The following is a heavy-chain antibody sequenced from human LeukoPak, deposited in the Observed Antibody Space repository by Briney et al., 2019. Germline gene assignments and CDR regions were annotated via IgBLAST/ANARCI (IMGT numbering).Heavy chain of an antibody. CDR2: IKSKPDGGTT. CDR1: GITVSDAW. J-gene: IGHJ5*02. CDR3: VAREA. V-gene: IGHV3-15*01. Sequence: GGSLRLSCAACGITVSDAWMHWVRQAPGGGLEWVGRIKSKPDGGTTDYAAPVKGRFTISRDESESALYLQMSSLTTDDTAVYYCVAREAWGQGTLVTVSS.